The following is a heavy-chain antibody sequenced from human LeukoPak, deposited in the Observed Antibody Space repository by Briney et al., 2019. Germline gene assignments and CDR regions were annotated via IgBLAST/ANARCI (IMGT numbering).Heavy chain of an antibody. V-gene: IGHV1-18*01. CDR1: GHTFTNYD. Sequence: ASVKVSCKAAGHTFTNYDFGWVRQAPGQGLEWMGWISGYNGNTNCAQKFQGRITMTTDTSTSTVYMDLRSLRSDDTAIYYCAGICNSASCFNFFKYWGQGTLVTVSS. D-gene: IGHD2-2*01. CDR3: AGICNSASCFNFFKY. J-gene: IGHJ4*02. CDR2: ISGYNGNT.